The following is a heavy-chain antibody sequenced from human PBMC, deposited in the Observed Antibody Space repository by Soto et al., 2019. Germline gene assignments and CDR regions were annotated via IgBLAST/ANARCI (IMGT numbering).Heavy chain of an antibody. Sequence: EVQLVESGGGLVQPGGSLRLSCAASGFTFSSYWLRWVRQAPGKGLEWVANINQDRSEKYYVDSVKGRFTISRDNAKNSLYLQMNSLRAEDTAVYYCARWNSYGYYFDYWGQGTLVTVSS. D-gene: IGHD5-18*01. CDR1: GFTFSSYW. CDR3: ARWNSYGYYFDY. V-gene: IGHV3-7*01. CDR2: INQDRSEK. J-gene: IGHJ4*02.